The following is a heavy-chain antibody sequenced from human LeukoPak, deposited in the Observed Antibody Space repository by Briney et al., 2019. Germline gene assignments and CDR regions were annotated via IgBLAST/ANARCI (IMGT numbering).Heavy chain of an antibody. V-gene: IGHV1-2*02. J-gene: IGHJ6*02. Sequence: GASVKVSCKASGYTFTGYYMHWVRQAPGQGLEWMGWINPNSGGTNNAQKFQGRVTMTRDTSISTAYMELSRLRSDDTAVYYCAGAGYSYGYYGMDVWGQGTTVTVSS. CDR1: GYTFTGYY. CDR3: AGAGYSYGYYGMDV. D-gene: IGHD5-18*01. CDR2: INPNSGGT.